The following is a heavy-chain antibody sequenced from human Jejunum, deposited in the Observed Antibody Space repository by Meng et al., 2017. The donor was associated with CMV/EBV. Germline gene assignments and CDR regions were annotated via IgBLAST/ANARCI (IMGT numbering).Heavy chain of an antibody. CDR1: VFTFTDHM. CDR2: ITWNGDGT. J-gene: IGHJ4*02. CDR3: ARGGSYSRPLDY. D-gene: IGHD1-26*01. Sequence: CEASVFTFTDHMMHWVRQPPGKGLEWVSLITWNGDGTWYTDSVKGRFTISRDNSKNSLYLQMNSLRAEDTALYYCARGGSYSRPLDYWGQGTLVTVSS. V-gene: IGHV3-43*01.